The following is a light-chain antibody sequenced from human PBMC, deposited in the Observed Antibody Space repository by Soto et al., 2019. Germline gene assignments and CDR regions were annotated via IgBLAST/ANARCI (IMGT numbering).Light chain of an antibody. CDR3: HQYGSSPPRT. CDR2: GAS. CDR1: QSVSSSY. Sequence: EIVLTQSPGTLSLSPGERATLSWRASQSVSSSYLAWYQQKPGQAPRLLIFGASSRATGIPDRFSGSGSGTDFTLTISRLEPEDFAVYYCHQYGSSPPRTFGQGTQLEIK. V-gene: IGKV3-20*01. J-gene: IGKJ2*01.